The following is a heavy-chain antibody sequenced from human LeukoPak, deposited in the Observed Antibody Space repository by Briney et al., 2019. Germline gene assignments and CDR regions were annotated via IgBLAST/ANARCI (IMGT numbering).Heavy chain of an antibody. CDR1: GGSISRGGYS. V-gene: IGHV4-30-4*07. J-gene: IGHJ6*03. CDR3: AREVWSGYYSHMDA. Sequence: SETLSLTCAVSGGSISRGGYSWSWIRQPPGKGLEWIGYFYYSGSTCYNPSLKSRVTISLDTSKNQLSLKRSSVTAADTAVYYCAREVWSGYYSHMDAWAKGPRSPSP. CDR2: FYYSGST. D-gene: IGHD3-3*01.